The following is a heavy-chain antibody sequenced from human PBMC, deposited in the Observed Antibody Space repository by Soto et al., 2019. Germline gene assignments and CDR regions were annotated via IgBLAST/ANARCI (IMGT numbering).Heavy chain of an antibody. CDR1: GYTFTGYY. D-gene: IGHD6-19*01. CDR2: INPNSGGT. CDR3: ASAIGSSGWSDPFDY. Sequence: QVQLVQSGAEVKKPGASVKVSCKASGYTFTGYYMHWVRQAPGQGLEWMGWINPNSGGTNYAQKFQGWVTMTRDTAXXPAYMERGRLKSDDTAVYYCASAIGSSGWSDPFDYWGQGPLLTVSS. V-gene: IGHV1-2*04. J-gene: IGHJ4*02.